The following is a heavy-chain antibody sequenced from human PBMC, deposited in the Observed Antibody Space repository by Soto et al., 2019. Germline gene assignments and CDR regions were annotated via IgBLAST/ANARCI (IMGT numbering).Heavy chain of an antibody. CDR2: IIPIFGTT. V-gene: IGHV1-69*01. CDR3: ARVYPDGWVEPGVVRGYLDT. CDR1: ADSFSSYG. D-gene: IGHD3-10*01. J-gene: IGHJ4*02. Sequence: QVQLVQSGAEVKEPGAAVKVSCKAPADSFSSYGISWVRQAPGQGLEWMGGIIPIFGTTNYAEKFQGRSTITGDDTTNTAWMKLSSLRSENTALSSCARVYPDGWVEPGVVRGYLDTWGRGTLVTVSS.